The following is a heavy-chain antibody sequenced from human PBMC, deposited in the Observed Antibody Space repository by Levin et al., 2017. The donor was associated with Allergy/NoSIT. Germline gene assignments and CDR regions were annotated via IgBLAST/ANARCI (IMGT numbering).Heavy chain of an antibody. Sequence: PGESLKISCQGSGYYFISYWIAWVRQMPGEGLEWMGSVYPPDSDTTYSPSFLGQVTISVDKSLRTAYLQWSSLKPSDTAVYYCAKIDSDPDYGLHVWGQGTTVIVSS. CDR2: VYPPDSDT. V-gene: IGHV5-51*01. CDR3: AKIDSDPDYGLHV. D-gene: IGHD4-17*01. J-gene: IGHJ6*02. CDR1: GYYFISYW.